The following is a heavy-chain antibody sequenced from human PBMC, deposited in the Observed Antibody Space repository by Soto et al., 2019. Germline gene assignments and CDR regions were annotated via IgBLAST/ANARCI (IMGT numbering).Heavy chain of an antibody. CDR3: ARDLAGATTSNYYYYGMDV. J-gene: IGHJ6*02. CDR2: INPNSGGT. CDR1: GYTFTGYY. D-gene: IGHD1-26*01. V-gene: IGHV1-2*04. Sequence: ASVKVSCTASGYTFTGYYMHWVRQAPGQGLEWMGWINPNSGGTNYAQKFQGWVTMTRDTSISTAYMELSRLRSDDTAVYYCARDLAGATTSNYYYYGMDVWGQGTTVTVSS.